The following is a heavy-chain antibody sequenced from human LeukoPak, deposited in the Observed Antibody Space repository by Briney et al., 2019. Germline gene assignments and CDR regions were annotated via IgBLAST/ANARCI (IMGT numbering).Heavy chain of an antibody. D-gene: IGHD3-3*01. CDR2: ISGSGGST. Sequence: GGSLRLSCAASGFTFSSYAMSWVRQAPGKGLEWVSAISGSGGSTYYADSVKGRFTISRDNSKNTLYLQMNSLRAEDTAVYYCAKDIGITIFGVVIDASDIWGQGTMVTVSS. CDR1: GFTFSSYA. CDR3: AKDIGITIFGVVIDASDI. V-gene: IGHV3-23*01. J-gene: IGHJ3*02.